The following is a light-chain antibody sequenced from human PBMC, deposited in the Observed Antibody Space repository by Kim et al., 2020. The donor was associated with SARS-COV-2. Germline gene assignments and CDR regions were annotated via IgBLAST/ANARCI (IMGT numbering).Light chain of an antibody. CDR3: QQYGSSPT. V-gene: IGKV3-20*01. CDR1: QSVSRNY. CDR2: GAS. Sequence: EIVLTQSPGTLSLSPGERATLSCRASQSVSRNYSAWYQQKPGQAPRLLIYGASSRATGIPDRFSGSGSGTDFTLTISRLEPEDFAVYYCQQYGSSPTFGQGTKVDIK. J-gene: IGKJ1*01.